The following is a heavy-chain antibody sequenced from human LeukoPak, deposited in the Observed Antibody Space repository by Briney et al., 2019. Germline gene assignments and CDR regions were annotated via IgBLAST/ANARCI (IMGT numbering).Heavy chain of an antibody. Sequence: GGTLRLSCAASGFTFSSYGMSWVRQAPGKGLEWVSAISGSGGTTYYADSVKGRFTISRDNSMNTLYLQMNSLRAEDTAVYSCAKDRLGALLYFDSWGQGTLVTVSS. CDR1: GFTFSSYG. J-gene: IGHJ4*02. D-gene: IGHD1-26*01. V-gene: IGHV3-23*01. CDR2: ISGSGGTT. CDR3: AKDRLGALLYFDS.